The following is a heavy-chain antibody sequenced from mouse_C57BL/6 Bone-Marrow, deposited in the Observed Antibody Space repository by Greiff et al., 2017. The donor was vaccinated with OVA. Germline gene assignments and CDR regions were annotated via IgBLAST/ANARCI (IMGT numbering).Heavy chain of an antibody. J-gene: IGHJ1*03. CDR2: IYPGDGDT. V-gene: IGHV1-82*01. D-gene: IGHD2-4*01. CDR1: GYAFSSSW. Sequence: QVQLKESGPELVKPGASVKISCTASGYAFSSSWMNWVKQRPGKGLEWIGRIYPGDGDTNYNGKFKGKATLTADKSSSTAYMQLSSLTSEDSAVYIGAREDDNDWYFDVWGTGTTVTVSS. CDR3: AREDDNDWYFDV.